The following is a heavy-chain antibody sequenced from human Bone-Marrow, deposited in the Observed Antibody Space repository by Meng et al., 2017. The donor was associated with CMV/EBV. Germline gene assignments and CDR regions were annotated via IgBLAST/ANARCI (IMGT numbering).Heavy chain of an antibody. CDR3: ARDINYDSSGYNFFDY. CDR1: GYTFTSYG. V-gene: IGHV1-18*01. CDR2: ISAYNGNT. Sequence: QGQLVQRGGEVKKPGAVVKASFKASGYTFTSYGISWVRQAPGQGLEWMGWISAYNGNTNYAQKLQGRVTMTTDTSTSTAYMELRSLRSDDTAVYYCARDINYDSSGYNFFDYWGQGTLVTVSS. J-gene: IGHJ4*02. D-gene: IGHD3-22*01.